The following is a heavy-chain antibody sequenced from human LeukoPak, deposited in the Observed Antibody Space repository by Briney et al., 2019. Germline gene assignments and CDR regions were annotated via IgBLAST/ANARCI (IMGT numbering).Heavy chain of an antibody. CDR1: GFTFSSYD. CDR3: AKGCSGGSCYVDY. V-gene: IGHV3-13*01. D-gene: IGHD2-15*01. J-gene: IGHJ4*02. Sequence: GGSLRLSCAASGFTFSSYDMHWVRQATGKGLEWVSAIGTAGDTYYADSVKGRFTISRDKSKNTLYLQMNSLRAEDTAVYFCAKGCSGGSCYVDYWGQGTLVTVSS. CDR2: IGTAGDT.